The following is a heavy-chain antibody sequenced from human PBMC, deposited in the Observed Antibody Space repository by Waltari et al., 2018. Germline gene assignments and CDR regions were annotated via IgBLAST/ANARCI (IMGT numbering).Heavy chain of an antibody. CDR2: IKEDGSAK. CDR3: VGTPHWYYFDY. V-gene: IGHV3-7*01. J-gene: IGHJ4*02. D-gene: IGHD2-8*02. CDR1: GFSFGSYW. Sequence: EVQLVESGGDLVQPGGSLRLSCTAAGFSFGSYWMSWVRQAPGKGPEWVANIKEDGSAKYYVDSVKGRLTISRDNAKNSLYLQMNNLRVEDTALYYCVGTPHWYYFDYWGPGTLVTVSS.